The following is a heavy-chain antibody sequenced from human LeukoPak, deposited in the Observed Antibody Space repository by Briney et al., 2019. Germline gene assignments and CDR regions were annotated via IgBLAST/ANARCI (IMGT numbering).Heavy chain of an antibody. J-gene: IGHJ6*03. D-gene: IGHD6-13*01. CDR1: GDFITAYY. V-gene: IGHV4-59*01. Sequence: SETLSLTCTVSGDFITAYYWSWIRQPPGKGLEWIGYVYYSGSTEYNPSLKSRVTMSVDTSKNQFSMNLSSVTAADTALYYCARFKGQQLVRDYYYYVDVWGKGTTVTVSS. CDR2: VYYSGST. CDR3: ARFKGQQLVRDYYYYVDV.